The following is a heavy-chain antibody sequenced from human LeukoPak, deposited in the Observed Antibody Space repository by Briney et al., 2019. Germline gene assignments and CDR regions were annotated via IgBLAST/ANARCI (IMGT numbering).Heavy chain of an antibody. CDR1: GFSFSNNW. J-gene: IGHJ4*02. Sequence: PGGSLRLSCAASGFSFSNNWMFWVRQAPGKGLEWVATMNQDGRERFYVDSVKGRFTISRDNTKNSLYLQMNSLRAEDTAMYFCATGTYRERFYSWGQGTLATVSS. V-gene: IGHV3-7*01. CDR3: ATGTYRERFYS. CDR2: MNQDGRER. D-gene: IGHD3-16*02.